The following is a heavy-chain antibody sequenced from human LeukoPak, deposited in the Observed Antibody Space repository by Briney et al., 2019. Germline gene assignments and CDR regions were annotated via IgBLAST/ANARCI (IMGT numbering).Heavy chain of an antibody. D-gene: IGHD5-12*01. CDR3: ARDRGSSGYDWDC. V-gene: IGHV1-2*02. J-gene: IGHJ4*02. Sequence: GASVKVSCKASGYTFTGYYMHWVRQAPGQGLEWMGWINPNSGGTNYAQKLQGRVTMTTDTSTSTAYMELRSLRSDDTAVYYCARDRGSSGYDWDCWGQGTLVTVSS. CDR1: GYTFTGYY. CDR2: INPNSGGT.